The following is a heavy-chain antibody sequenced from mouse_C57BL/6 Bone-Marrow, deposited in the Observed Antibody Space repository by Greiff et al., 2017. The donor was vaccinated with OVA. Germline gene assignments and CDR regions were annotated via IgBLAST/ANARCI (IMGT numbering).Heavy chain of an antibody. CDR1: GYTFTSYW. CDR2: IDPNSGGT. D-gene: IGHD2-2*01. Sequence: VQLQQPGAELVKPGASVKLSCKASGYTFTSYWMHWVKQRPGRGLEWIGRIDPNSGGTKYNEKFKRKATLTVDKPSSTAYMQLSSLTSEDSAVYYCARTPRDRWLRPFAYWGQGTLVTVSA. CDR3: ARTPRDRWLRPFAY. J-gene: IGHJ3*01. V-gene: IGHV1-72*01.